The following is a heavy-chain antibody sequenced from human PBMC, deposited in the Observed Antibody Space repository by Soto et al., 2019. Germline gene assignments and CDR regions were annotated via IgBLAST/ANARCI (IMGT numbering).Heavy chain of an antibody. CDR2: IIPIFGTA. J-gene: IGHJ6*02. D-gene: IGHD1-1*01. Sequence: GASVKVSCKASGGTFSSYAISWVRQAPGQGLEWMGGIIPIFGTANYAQKFQGRVTITADESTSTAYMELSSLRSEDTAVYYCARGVSKLTHYYYYGMDVWGQGTTVTVSS. CDR3: ARGVSKLTHYYYYGMDV. CDR1: GGTFSSYA. V-gene: IGHV1-69*13.